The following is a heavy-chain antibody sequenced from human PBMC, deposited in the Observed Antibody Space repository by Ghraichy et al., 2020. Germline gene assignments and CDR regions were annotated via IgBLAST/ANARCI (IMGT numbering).Heavy chain of an antibody. CDR2: IDFGKTT. V-gene: IGHV4-39*01. CDR1: GASITTNNYY. J-gene: IGHJ4*02. D-gene: IGHD6-19*01. CDR3: ASRSNGWPRIVDY. Sequence: SETPSLTCNVSGASITTNNYYWGWIRQPPGKGLEWIGSIDFGKTTYYNPSLRGRVTISADTSKNQFTLKLPSVTAADTATYYCASRSNGWPRIVDYWGQGTLVTVSS.